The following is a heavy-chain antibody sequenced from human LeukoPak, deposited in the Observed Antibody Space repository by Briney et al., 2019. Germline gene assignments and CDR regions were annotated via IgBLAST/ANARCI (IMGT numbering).Heavy chain of an antibody. J-gene: IGHJ4*02. CDR3: AKSVAAADPRYYFDY. D-gene: IGHD6-25*01. CDR1: GGSISSLSYH. Sequence: KASETLSLTCSVSGGSISSLSYHWAWIRQPPGKGLEWIGSIYYSGTTYYNPSLESRVTISVDTSKDQFSLKLNSVTAADTAVYYCAKSVAAADPRYYFDYWGQGTLVTVSS. CDR2: IYYSGTT. V-gene: IGHV4-39*01.